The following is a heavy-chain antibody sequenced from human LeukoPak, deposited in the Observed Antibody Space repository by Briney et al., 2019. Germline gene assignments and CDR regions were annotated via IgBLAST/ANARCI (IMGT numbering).Heavy chain of an antibody. CDR1: AYIFTNYG. D-gene: IGHD2-2*01. J-gene: IGHJ6*04. CDR3: ARGSQRWVDI. Sequence: ASVKVSCKASAYIFTNYGINWVRQAPGRGLEWMGWISPYNGDTNYPQKFQGRVTMTTDTSTSTAYMELRSLRSDDTAIYYCARGSQRWVDIWGKGTTVTVSS. V-gene: IGHV1-18*01. CDR2: ISPYNGDT.